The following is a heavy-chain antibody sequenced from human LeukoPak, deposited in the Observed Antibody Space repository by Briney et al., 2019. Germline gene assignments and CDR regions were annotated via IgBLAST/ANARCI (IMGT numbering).Heavy chain of an antibody. CDR2: FYTSGIA. Sequence: SETLSFTCTVSGGSISSPYWTWIRQPAGKGLEWIGRFYTSGIANYNPSLKSRATMSVDTSKNQFSLKVTSVTAADTAIYYCARDYGVWFGEHYYYNGMDVWGQGISVTVSS. D-gene: IGHD3-10*01. CDR3: ARDYGVWFGEHYYYNGMDV. V-gene: IGHV4-4*07. CDR1: GGSISSPY. J-gene: IGHJ6*02.